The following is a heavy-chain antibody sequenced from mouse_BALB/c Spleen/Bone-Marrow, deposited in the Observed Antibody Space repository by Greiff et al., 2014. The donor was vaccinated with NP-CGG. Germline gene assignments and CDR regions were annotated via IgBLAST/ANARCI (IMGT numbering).Heavy chain of an antibody. CDR2: VNPNIGGS. CDR1: GYTFTDYT. J-gene: IGHJ2*01. D-gene: IGHD2-3*01. V-gene: IGHV1-18*01. CDR3: ARGRWYY. Sequence: VQLQQSGPELVKPGASVKISCKTSGYTFTDYTIHWVKQSQGKSLEWIGRVNPNIGGSNNNQKFKDKAALTVDKSSGTAYMELRSLTSDDSAVYYCARGRWYYWGQGTTLTVSS.